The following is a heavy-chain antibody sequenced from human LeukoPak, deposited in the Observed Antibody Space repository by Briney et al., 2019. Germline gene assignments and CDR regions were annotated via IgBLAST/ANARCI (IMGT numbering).Heavy chain of an antibody. CDR1: GFTFSTYP. CDR2: ISFDGGST. D-gene: IGHD3-22*01. J-gene: IGHJ4*02. Sequence: GVLRLSCSASGFTFSTYPMHWVRQAPGKGLEYVSAISFDGGSTYYADSVKGRFTISRDNSKNTLYLHMSSLRVEDTAVYYCVKALYDSGGYYYAYWGQGTLVTVSS. CDR3: VKALYDSGGYYYAY. V-gene: IGHV3-64D*06.